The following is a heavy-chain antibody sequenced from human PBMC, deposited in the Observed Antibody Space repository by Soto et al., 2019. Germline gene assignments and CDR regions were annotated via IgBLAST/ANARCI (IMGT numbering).Heavy chain of an antibody. D-gene: IGHD6-6*01. V-gene: IGHV1-18*01. CDR3: ARGQSYSSSTSFDY. CDR1: GYTFTSYG. J-gene: IGHJ4*02. Sequence: GASVKVSCKASGYTFTSYGISWVRQAPGQGLEWMGWISAYNGNTNYAQKLQGRVTMTTDTSTSTAYMELSSLRSGDTAVYYCARGQSYSSSTSFDYWGQGTLVTVSS. CDR2: ISAYNGNT.